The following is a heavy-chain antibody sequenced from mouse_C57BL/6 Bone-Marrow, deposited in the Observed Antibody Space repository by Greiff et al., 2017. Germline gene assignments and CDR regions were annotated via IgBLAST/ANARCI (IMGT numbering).Heavy chain of an antibody. CDR3: ARGPYDYDGDFDY. V-gene: IGHV1-42*01. D-gene: IGHD2-4*01. Sequence: EVKLQQSGPELVKPGASVKISCKASGYSFTGYYMNWVKQSPEKSLEWIGEINPSTGGTTYNQKFKAKATLTVDKSSSTAYMQLKSLTSEDSAVYYCARGPYDYDGDFDYWGKGTTLTVSS. CDR2: INPSTGGT. J-gene: IGHJ2*01. CDR1: GYSFTGYY.